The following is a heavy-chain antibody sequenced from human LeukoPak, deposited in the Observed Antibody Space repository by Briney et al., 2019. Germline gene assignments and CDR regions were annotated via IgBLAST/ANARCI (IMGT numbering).Heavy chain of an antibody. CDR1: GGSISSYY. J-gene: IGHJ6*03. CDR3: ASIRNHGYYYYYMDV. Sequence: SETLSLTCTVSGGSISSYYWSWIRQPPGKGLEWIGYIYYSGSTNYNPSLKSRVTISVDTSKNQFSLKLSSVTAADTAVYYCASIRNHGYYYYYMDVWGKGTTVTVSS. CDR2: IYYSGST. V-gene: IGHV4-59*01. D-gene: IGHD1-14*01.